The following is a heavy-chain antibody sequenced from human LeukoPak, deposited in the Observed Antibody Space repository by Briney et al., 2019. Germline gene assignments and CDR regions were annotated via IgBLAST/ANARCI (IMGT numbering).Heavy chain of an antibody. D-gene: IGHD4-23*01. CDR1: GGSISSSSYY. CDR2: IYYSGST. CDR3: ARDGGGGDFDY. J-gene: IGHJ4*02. V-gene: IGHV4-39*07. Sequence: PSETLSLTCTVSGGSISSSSYYWGWIRQPPGKGLEWIGSIYYSGSTYYNPSLKSRVTISVDTSKNQFSLKLSSVTAADTAVYYCARDGGGGDFDYWGQGTLVTVSS.